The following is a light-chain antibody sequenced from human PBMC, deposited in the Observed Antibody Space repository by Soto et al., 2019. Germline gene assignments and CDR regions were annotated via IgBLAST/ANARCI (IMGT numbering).Light chain of an antibody. V-gene: IGLV1-40*01. CDR3: QSYDSSLGLI. CDR1: SSNIGAGYD. Sequence: QAVVTQPPSVSGAPGQRVTISCTGSSSNIGAGYDVHWYQQLPGTAPKLLIYGNSNRPSGVPDRFSGSKSGTSASLAITGLQAEDEADYYCQSYDSSLGLIFGTGTKVTVL. CDR2: GNS. J-gene: IGLJ1*01.